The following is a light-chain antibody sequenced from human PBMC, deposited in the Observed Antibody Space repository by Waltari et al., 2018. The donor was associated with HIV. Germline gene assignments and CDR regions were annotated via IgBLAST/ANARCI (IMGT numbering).Light chain of an antibody. J-gene: IGLJ2*01. Sequence: QSVLTQAPSASGTPGQTVTISCSGSSSNIGSNTVNWFQQFPGTAPKLLIYSNNQRPSWVPDRFSGSKSGTSASLAISGLQSEDEADYYCAAWDDSLNGHVVFGGGTKLTVL. V-gene: IGLV1-44*01. CDR1: SSNIGSNT. CDR3: AAWDDSLNGHVV. CDR2: SNN.